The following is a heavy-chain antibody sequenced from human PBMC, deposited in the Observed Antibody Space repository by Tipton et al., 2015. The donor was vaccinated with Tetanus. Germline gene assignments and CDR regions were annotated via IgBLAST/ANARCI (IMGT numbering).Heavy chain of an antibody. V-gene: IGHV1-18*01. J-gene: IGHJ4*02. CDR3: ARAPNRISRAYDY. D-gene: IGHD2-21*01. Sequence: QLVQSGAEVKKPGASVKVSCKASGYTFTTYGINWVRQAPGQGLEWMGWNGGYNGDTNYAQRFQGRVTMTTDTSTNTAYMELRSLRSEDTAVYYCARAPNRISRAYDYWGQGTQITVSS. CDR1: GYTFTTYG. CDR2: NGGYNGDT.